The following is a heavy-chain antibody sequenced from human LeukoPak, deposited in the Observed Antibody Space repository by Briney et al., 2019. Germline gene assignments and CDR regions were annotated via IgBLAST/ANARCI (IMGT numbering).Heavy chain of an antibody. J-gene: IGHJ4*02. Sequence: SETLSLTCTVSGGSISSRTYYWAWIRQPPGKGLEWIGGIYYTGSTYSTPSLKSRATISVDTSKNQFSLRLTSVTAADTAVYYCARLGDSAMVRYFDYWGQGTLVTVSS. CDR2: IYYTGST. D-gene: IGHD5-18*01. V-gene: IGHV4-39*01. CDR3: ARLGDSAMVRYFDY. CDR1: GGSISSRTYY.